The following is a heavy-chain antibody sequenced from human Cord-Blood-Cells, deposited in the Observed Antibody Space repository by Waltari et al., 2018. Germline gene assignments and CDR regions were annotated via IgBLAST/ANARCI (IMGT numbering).Heavy chain of an antibody. D-gene: IGHD6-6*01. V-gene: IGHV4-39*01. CDR1: GGPIRSSRCY. CDR2: IYYSGST. CDR3: AITARPNYFDY. Sequence: QLQLQESGPGLVKPSETLSLTCTVSGGPIRSSRCYWGWLRPPPGKGLGWIGSIYYSGSTYYNPSLKSRVTISVDTSKNQFSLKLSSVTAADTAVYYCAITARPNYFDYWGQGTLVTVSS. J-gene: IGHJ4*02.